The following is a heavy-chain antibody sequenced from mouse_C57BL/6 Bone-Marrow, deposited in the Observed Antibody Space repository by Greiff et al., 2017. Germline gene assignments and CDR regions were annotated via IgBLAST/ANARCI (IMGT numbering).Heavy chain of an antibody. V-gene: IGHV2-6*01. D-gene: IGHD4-1*01. Sequence: VKLMESGPGLVAPSQSLSITCTVSGFSLTSYGVDWVRQSPGKGLEWLGVIWGVGSTNYNSALKSRLSISKDNSKSHVFLKMNSLQTDDTAMYYCASNWDSYAMDYWGQGTSVTVSS. J-gene: IGHJ4*01. CDR2: IWGVGST. CDR1: GFSLTSYG. CDR3: ASNWDSYAMDY.